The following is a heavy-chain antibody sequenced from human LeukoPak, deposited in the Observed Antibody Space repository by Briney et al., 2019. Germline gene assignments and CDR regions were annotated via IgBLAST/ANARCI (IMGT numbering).Heavy chain of an antibody. CDR2: IWFDGGNK. CDR3: ASLRSGPRYGVDV. J-gene: IGHJ6*02. V-gene: IGHV3-33*01. D-gene: IGHD3-3*01. CDR1: GFTLRNAG. Sequence: GGSLRLSCAVSGFTLRNAGMNWVRQAPGKGLEWVAVIWFDGGNKYYGDSVKGRFTISRDNSKNTLYLQMNSLRAEDTAVYYCASLRSGPRYGVDVWGQGTTVTVSS.